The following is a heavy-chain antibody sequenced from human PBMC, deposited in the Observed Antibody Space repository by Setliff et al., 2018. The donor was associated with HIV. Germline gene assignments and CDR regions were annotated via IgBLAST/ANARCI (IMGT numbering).Heavy chain of an antibody. CDR3: ARDLDPYFAMAV. J-gene: IGHJ6*02. CDR2: ISGSGGRT. Sequence: LRLSCAASGITFSSFAMSWVRQAPGKGLEWVSAISGSGGRTYYADSVKGRFTISRDNSKNTLYVQMTRLSAEDTAVYYCARDLDPYFAMAVWGQGTTVTVSS. CDR1: GITFSSFA. V-gene: IGHV3-23*01.